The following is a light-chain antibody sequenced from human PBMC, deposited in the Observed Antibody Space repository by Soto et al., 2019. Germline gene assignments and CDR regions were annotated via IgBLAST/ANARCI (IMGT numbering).Light chain of an antibody. CDR3: QQSYSTPRT. J-gene: IGKJ1*01. CDR1: QSVSSY. CDR2: DAS. V-gene: IGKV3-11*01. Sequence: EIVLTQSPATLSLSPGERATLSCRASQSVSSYLAWYQQKPGQAPRLLIYDASNRATGIPARFSGSGSGTDFTLTISSLQPEDFATYYCQQSYSTPRTFGQGTKGDI.